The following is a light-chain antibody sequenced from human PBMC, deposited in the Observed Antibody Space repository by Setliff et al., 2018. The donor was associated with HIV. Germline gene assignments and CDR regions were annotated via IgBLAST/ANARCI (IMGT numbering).Light chain of an antibody. CDR2: QAS. J-gene: IGLJ1*01. CDR1: GDVGRYNL. CDR3: CSNTGSNTYV. V-gene: IGLV2-23*01. Sequence: QSALTQPASVSGSPGQSITTAWDQGDVGRYNLVSWYQQQPGKPPKLMIYQASKRPSGVSNRFSGSKSGNTASLTISGLQAEDEADYYCCSNTGSNTYVFGTGTKV.